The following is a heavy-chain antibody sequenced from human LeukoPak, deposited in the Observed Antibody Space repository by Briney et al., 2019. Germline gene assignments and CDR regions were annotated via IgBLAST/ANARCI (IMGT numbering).Heavy chain of an antibody. J-gene: IGHJ4*02. Sequence: TGGSLRLSCAASGFTFSSYSMNWVRQAPGKGLEWLSVIYSGGSIYYADSVKGRFTISRDNSKNTLILQMNSLRAEDTAEYYCARGDDYGGAWYYFDYWGQGTLVTVSS. D-gene: IGHD4-23*01. V-gene: IGHV3-53*01. CDR1: GFTFSSYS. CDR3: ARGDDYGGAWYYFDY. CDR2: IYSGGSI.